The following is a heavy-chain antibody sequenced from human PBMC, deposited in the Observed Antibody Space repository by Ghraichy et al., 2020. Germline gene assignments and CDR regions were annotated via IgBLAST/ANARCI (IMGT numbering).Heavy chain of an antibody. D-gene: IGHD3-22*01. CDR3: TSTFPSDSSGAH. J-gene: IGHJ4*02. CDR2: IKSKTAGGTT. CDR1: GFTFSNVW. V-gene: IGHV3-15*01. Sequence: GGSLRLSCAASGFTFSNVWMGWVRQAPGKGLEWVGRIKSKTAGGTTDFAAPVKGRFTISRDDSKNTLYLQMDSLKTEDTGVYYCTSTFPSDSSGAHWGQGTLVTVSS.